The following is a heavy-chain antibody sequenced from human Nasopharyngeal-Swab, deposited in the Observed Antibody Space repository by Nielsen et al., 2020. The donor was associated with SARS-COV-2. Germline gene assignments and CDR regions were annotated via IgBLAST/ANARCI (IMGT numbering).Heavy chain of an antibody. J-gene: IGHJ4*02. D-gene: IGHD3-22*01. CDR3: ARDVYDSSGYYYQDY. CDR1: GGTFSSYA. V-gene: IGHV1-24*01. Sequence: ASVKVSCKASGGTFSSYAISWVRQAPGQGLEWMGGFDPEDGETIYAQKFQGRVTMTEDTSTDTAYMELSSLRSEDTAVYYCARDVYDSSGYYYQDYWGQGTLVTVSS. CDR2: FDPEDGET.